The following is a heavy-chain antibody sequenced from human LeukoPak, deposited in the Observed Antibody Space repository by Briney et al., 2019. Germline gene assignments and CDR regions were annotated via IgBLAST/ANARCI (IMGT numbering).Heavy chain of an antibody. D-gene: IGHD1-7*01. V-gene: IGHV4-59*01. CDR1: GGSISSYY. J-gene: IGHJ5*02. CDR2: IYYSGST. Sequence: SETLSLTCTVPGGSISSYYWSWIRQPPGKGLEWIGYIYYSGSTNYNPSLKSRVTISVDTSKNQFSLKLSSVTAADTAVYYCARDSSDWNYGRFDPWGQGTLVTVSS. CDR3: ARDSSDWNYGRFDP.